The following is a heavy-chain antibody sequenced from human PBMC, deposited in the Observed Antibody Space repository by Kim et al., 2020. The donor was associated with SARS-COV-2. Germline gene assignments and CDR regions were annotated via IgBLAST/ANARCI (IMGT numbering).Heavy chain of an antibody. V-gene: IGHV6-1*01. D-gene: IGHD3-10*01. Sequence: SVKSRITINPDTSKNQFSLQLNSVTPEDTAVYYCARAVDGSGSYYNVLDYWGQGTLVTVSS. CDR3: ARAVDGSGSYYNVLDY. J-gene: IGHJ4*02.